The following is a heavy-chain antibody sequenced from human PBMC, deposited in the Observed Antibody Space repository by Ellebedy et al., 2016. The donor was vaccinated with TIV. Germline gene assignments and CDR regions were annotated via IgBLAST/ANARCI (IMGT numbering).Heavy chain of an antibody. V-gene: IGHV3-21*01. CDR3: ARVEYGSGSYYDY. Sequence: GESLNISCAASGFTFSSYSMNWVRQAPGKGLEWVSSITTNTNYMYYAESVKGRFTISRDNAKNSLYLQMNSLRVEDTAVYYCARVEYGSGSYYDYWGQGTLVTVSS. J-gene: IGHJ4*02. CDR2: ITTNTNYM. CDR1: GFTFSSYS. D-gene: IGHD3-10*01.